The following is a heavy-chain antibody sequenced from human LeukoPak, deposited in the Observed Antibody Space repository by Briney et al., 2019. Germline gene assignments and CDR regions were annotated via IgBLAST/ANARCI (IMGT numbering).Heavy chain of an antibody. V-gene: IGHV3-23*01. D-gene: IGHD1-26*01. CDR2: ISGRGGST. CDR1: GFTFSTYA. Sequence: PGGSLRLSCAASGFTFSTYAMNWVRPAPGKGLDWVSGISGRGGSTYYADSVKGRFTISRDNSKNTLYLQLNSLRAEDTAIYYCAKDHKANSGSATLFDFWGQGTLVTVSS. J-gene: IGHJ4*02. CDR3: AKDHKANSGSATLFDF.